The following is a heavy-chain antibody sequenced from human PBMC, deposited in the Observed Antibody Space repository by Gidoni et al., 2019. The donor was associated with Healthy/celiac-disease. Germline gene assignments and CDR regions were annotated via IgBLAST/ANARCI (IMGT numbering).Heavy chain of an antibody. D-gene: IGHD6-19*01. J-gene: IGHJ4*02. CDR3: AKDRSVHSSGWFLFDY. CDR1: GFTFSSYA. V-gene: IGHV3-23*01. Sequence: EVQLLESGGGLVQPGGSLRLSCAASGFTFSSYAMSWVRQAPGKGLEWVSAISGSGGSTYYADSVKGRFTISRDNSKNTLYLQMNSLRAEDTAVYYCAKDRSVHSSGWFLFDYWGQGTLVTVSS. CDR2: ISGSGGST.